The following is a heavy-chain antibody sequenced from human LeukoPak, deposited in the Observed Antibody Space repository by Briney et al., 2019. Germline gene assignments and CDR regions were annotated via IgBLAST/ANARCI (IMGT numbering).Heavy chain of an antibody. D-gene: IGHD6-6*01. J-gene: IGHJ4*02. Sequence: GGSLRLSCAASGFTFSSYAMSWVRQAPGKGLEWVSGITGSGSGTYYADSVKGQFTISRDNAKNTLYLQMNSLRAEDTAIYYCARGGAARPDYWGQGTLVTVFS. CDR2: ITGSGSGT. V-gene: IGHV3-23*01. CDR1: GFTFSSYA. CDR3: ARGGAARPDY.